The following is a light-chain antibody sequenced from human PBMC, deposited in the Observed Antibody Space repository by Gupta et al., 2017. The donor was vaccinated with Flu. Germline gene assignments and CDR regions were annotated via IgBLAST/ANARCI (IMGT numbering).Light chain of an antibody. CDR3: QMWDSDSDHGVV. CDR2: DDG. V-gene: IGLV3-21*02. Sequence: SDVLTQPPSVSVAPGQTARITCGGKNIGTKSVNWYQQRPGQAPLLVVSDDGDRPSGTPERFSCSNSGNTATLIISRVEAGDEADYYCQMWDSDSDHGVVFGGGTKLTVL. CDR1: NIGTKS. J-gene: IGLJ3*02.